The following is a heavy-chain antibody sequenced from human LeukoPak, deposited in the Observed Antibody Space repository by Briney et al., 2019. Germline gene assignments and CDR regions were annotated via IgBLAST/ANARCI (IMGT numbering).Heavy chain of an antibody. CDR2: ISGSSIYI. Sequence: GGSLRLSCAASGFTFSGYSLNWVRQAPRKGLEWVSSISGSSIYIYYADSVKGRFTISRDNANKSLYLQMNSLRAEDTAVYYCARDSDGMSVWGLGTTVTVSS. J-gene: IGHJ6*02. CDR1: GFTFSGYS. CDR3: ARDSDGMSV. V-gene: IGHV3-21*01.